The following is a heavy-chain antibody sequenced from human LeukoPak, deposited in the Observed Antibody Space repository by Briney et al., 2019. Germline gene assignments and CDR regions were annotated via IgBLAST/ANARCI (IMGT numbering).Heavy chain of an antibody. J-gene: IGHJ4*02. CDR2: ISDPHSGSET. D-gene: IGHD5-24*01. CDR1: GFTFSSYT. V-gene: IGHV3-23*01. CDR3: TTRLHNHFDY. Sequence: PGGSLRLSCAASGFTFSSYTMNGVRQALGQGLEWVSTISDPHSGSETHYADSVKGRFTISRDDYQNTLYLQMDSLRAEDTAVYYCTTRLHNHFDYWGQGTQVTVSS.